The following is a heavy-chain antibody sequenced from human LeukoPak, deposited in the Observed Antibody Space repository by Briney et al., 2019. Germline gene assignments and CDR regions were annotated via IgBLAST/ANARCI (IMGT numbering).Heavy chain of an antibody. CDR1: GYTFTGYY. J-gene: IGHJ6*03. D-gene: IGHD3-9*01. V-gene: IGHV1-2*02. CDR2: INPNSGGT. CDR3: ARAPSGRYFDWLLRKYYMDV. Sequence: ASVKVSCKASGYTFTGYYMHWVRQAPGQGLEWMGWINPNSGGTNYAQKFQGRVTMTRNTSISTAYMELSSLRSEDTAVYYCARAPSGRYFDWLLRKYYMDVWGKGTTVTISS.